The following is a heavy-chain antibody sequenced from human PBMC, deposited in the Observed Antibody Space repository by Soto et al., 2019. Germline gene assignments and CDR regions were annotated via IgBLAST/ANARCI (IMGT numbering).Heavy chain of an antibody. Sequence: ASVNVSCKASGYTFTSYYMHWVRQAPGQGLEWMGIINPSGGSTSYAQKFQGRVTMTRDTSTSTVYMELSSLRSEDTAVYYCAREEREYCSGGSCPRAFDPWGQGTLVTVSS. CDR2: INPSGGST. CDR3: AREEREYCSGGSCPRAFDP. CDR1: GYTFTSYY. V-gene: IGHV1-46*01. D-gene: IGHD2-15*01. J-gene: IGHJ5*02.